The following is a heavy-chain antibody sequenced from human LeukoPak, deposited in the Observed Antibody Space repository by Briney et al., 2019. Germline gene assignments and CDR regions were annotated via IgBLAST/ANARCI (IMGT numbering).Heavy chain of an antibody. V-gene: IGHV4-59*01. J-gene: IGHJ5*02. D-gene: IGHD3-9*01. Sequence: PSETLSLTCTVSGGSISSYYWSWIRQPPGKGLEWIGYIYYSGSTNYNPSLKSRVTISVDTSKNQFSLKLSSVTAADTAVYYCARGVVRYFDWSLGYNWFDPWGQGTLSPSPQ. CDR2: IYYSGST. CDR3: ARGVVRYFDWSLGYNWFDP. CDR1: GGSISSYY.